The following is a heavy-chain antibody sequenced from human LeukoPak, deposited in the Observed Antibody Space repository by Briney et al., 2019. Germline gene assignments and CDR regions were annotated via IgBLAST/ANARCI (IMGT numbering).Heavy chain of an antibody. V-gene: IGHV3-30*18. CDR1: GFTFSSYG. J-gene: IGHJ6*02. D-gene: IGHD1-26*01. CDR3: GKDGGVGRGVYYYYYGMDV. CDR2: ISYDGSNK. Sequence: GGSLRLSCAASGFTFSSYGMHWVRQAPGKGLEWVAVISYDGSNKYYADSVKGRFTISRDNSKNTLYLQMNSVRAEDTAVYYWGKDGGVGRGVYYYYYGMDVWGQGTTVTVSS.